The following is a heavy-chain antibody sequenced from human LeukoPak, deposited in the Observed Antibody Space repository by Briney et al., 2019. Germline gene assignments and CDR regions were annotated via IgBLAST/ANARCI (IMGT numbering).Heavy chain of an antibody. D-gene: IGHD5-24*01. V-gene: IGHV3-21*01. CDR1: GFTFSSYS. CDR2: ISSSSGSI. CDR3: ARGLEMTTIYVPTTDY. J-gene: IGHJ4*02. Sequence: KPGGSLRLSCAASGFTFSSYSMNWVRQAPGKGLEWVSSISSSSGSIYYADSVKGRFTISRDNAKNSLYLQMNSLRAEDTAVYYCARGLEMTTIYVPTTDYWGQGTLVTVSS.